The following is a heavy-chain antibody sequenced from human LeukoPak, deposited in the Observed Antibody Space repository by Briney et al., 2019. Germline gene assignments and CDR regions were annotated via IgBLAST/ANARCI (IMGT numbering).Heavy chain of an antibody. CDR1: GGSISSSGYY. D-gene: IGHD3-10*01. Sequence: SETLSLTCTVSGGSISSSGYYWSWIRQPPGKGLEWIGEIIRSGRTNYNPSLKSRVTISADTSKNQFSLKLRSVTAADTAVYYCARGLREFGYYYYHMDVWGKGTTVTVSS. J-gene: IGHJ6*03. CDR2: IIRSGRT. V-gene: IGHV4-39*07. CDR3: ARGLREFGYYYYHMDV.